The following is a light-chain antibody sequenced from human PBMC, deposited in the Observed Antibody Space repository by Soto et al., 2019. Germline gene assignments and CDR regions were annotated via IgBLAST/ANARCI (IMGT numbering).Light chain of an antibody. CDR3: LQHNSFPLT. Sequence: DIQSTQSPSSLSASVGDRVTITCRASQSINSYLNWYQQKPGKAPKLLIYAESSLQSGVPSRFSGSGSGTDFTLTISSLQPEDFATYYCLQHNSFPLTFGGGTKVDIK. J-gene: IGKJ4*01. CDR1: QSINSY. CDR2: AES. V-gene: IGKV1-39*01.